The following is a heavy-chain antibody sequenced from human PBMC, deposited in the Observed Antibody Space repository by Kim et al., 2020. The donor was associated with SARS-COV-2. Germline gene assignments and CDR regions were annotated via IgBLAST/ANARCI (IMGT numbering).Heavy chain of an antibody. Sequence: SETLSLTCTVSGGSISSSSYYWGWIRQPPGKGLEWIGSIYYSGSTYYNPSLKSRVTISVDTSKNQFSLKLSSVTAADTAVYYCARRYSSSCLDYWGQGTLVTVSS. CDR2: IYYSGST. CDR3: ARRYSSSCLDY. CDR1: GGSISSSSYY. D-gene: IGHD6-6*01. V-gene: IGHV4-39*01. J-gene: IGHJ4*02.